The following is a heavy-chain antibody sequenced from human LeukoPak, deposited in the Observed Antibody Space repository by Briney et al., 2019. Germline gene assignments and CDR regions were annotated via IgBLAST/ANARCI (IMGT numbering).Heavy chain of an antibody. CDR3: AKDGTPYDYIWGSYVDY. CDR1: GFTFSSYG. CDR2: ISWNSGSI. Sequence: GGSLRLSCAASGFTFSSYGMHWVRQAPGKGLEWVSGISWNSGSIGYADSVKGRFTISRDNAKNSLYLQMNSLRAEDTALYYCAKDGTPYDYIWGSYVDYWGQGTLVTVSS. D-gene: IGHD3-16*01. J-gene: IGHJ4*02. V-gene: IGHV3-9*01.